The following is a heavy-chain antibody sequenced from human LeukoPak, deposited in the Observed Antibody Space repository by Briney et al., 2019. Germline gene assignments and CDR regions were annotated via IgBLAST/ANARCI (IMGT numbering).Heavy chain of an antibody. J-gene: IGHJ6*03. CDR2: IIPIFGTA. CDR1: GGTFSSYA. Sequence: SVKVSCKVSGGTFSSYAISWVRQAPGQGLEWMGGIIPIFGTANYAQKFQGRVTITTDESTSTAYMELSSLRSEDTAVYYCARGRFWSGYYRHYYYMDVWGKGTTVTVSS. CDR3: ARGRFWSGYYRHYYYMDV. V-gene: IGHV1-69*05. D-gene: IGHD3-3*01.